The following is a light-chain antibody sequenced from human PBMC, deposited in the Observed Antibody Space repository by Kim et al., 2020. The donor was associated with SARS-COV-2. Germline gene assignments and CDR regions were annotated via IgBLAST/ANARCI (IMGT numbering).Light chain of an antibody. CDR1: QSLLHSNGYNY. J-gene: IGKJ2*01. V-gene: IGKV2-28*01. CDR2: LGS. Sequence: EPASISCRSGQSLLHSNGYNYLDWYLQKPGQSPQLLIYLGSTRASGVPDRFSGSGSGTDFTLKISRVEAEDVGVYYCMQALQTPYTFGQGTKLEI. CDR3: MQALQTPYT.